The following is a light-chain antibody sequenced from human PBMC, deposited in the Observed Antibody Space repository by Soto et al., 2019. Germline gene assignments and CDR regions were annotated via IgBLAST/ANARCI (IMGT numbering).Light chain of an antibody. V-gene: IGKV1-5*03. Sequence: IQVTQSPSTLSASVGDRVTITCRASQNIYTWLAWYQQKPGIAPKLLIHKASTLESGVPSRFSGSGYGTEFTLTISGLQPEDSATYYCQQYERYSTFGQGTKVDIK. CDR1: QNIYTW. CDR3: QQYERYST. CDR2: KAS. J-gene: IGKJ1*01.